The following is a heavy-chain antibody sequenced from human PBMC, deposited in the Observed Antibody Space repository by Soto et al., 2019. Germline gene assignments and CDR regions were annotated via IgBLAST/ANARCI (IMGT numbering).Heavy chain of an antibody. V-gene: IGHV3-23*01. CDR3: AKSPHGSSRRGWFDP. CDR2: IRGSGGST. D-gene: IGHD6-13*01. CDR1: GFTFSSYA. J-gene: IGHJ5*02. Sequence: EVQLLESGGGLVQPGGSLRLSCAASGFTFSSYAMSWVRQAPGKGLEWVSDIRGSGGSTYYADSVKGRFTISRENSKNTLYLQMNSLRAEDTAVYYCAKSPHGSSRRGWFDPWGQQTMVTVSS.